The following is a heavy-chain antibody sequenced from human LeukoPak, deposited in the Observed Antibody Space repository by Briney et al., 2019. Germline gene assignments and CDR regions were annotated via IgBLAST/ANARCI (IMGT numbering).Heavy chain of an antibody. CDR1: GFTFSGSA. CDR2: IRSKANSYAT. V-gene: IGHV3-73*01. J-gene: IGHJ6*02. D-gene: IGHD5-12*01. Sequence: GGSLRLSCAASGFTFSGSAMHWVRQASGKGLEWVGRIRSKANSYATAYAASVKGRFTISRDDSKNTAYLQMNCLKTEDTAVYYCTGILRRPSYYYGMDVWGQGTTVTVSS. CDR3: TGILRRPSYYYGMDV.